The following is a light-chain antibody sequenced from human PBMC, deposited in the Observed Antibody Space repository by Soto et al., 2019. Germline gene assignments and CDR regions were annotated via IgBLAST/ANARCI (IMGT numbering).Light chain of an antibody. CDR1: SSVVGSYDY. V-gene: IGLV2-14*03. CDR2: DVN. J-gene: IGLJ1*01. CDR3: CAYSTSGTHV. Sequence: QSVLTQPASVSGSPGQSITFSCTGNSSVVGSYDYVSWHQQHPGKAPKLIIYDVNNRPSGVPSRFSGSKSGNTASLIISGLQTEDEADYYCCAYSTSGTHVFGTGTKVTVL.